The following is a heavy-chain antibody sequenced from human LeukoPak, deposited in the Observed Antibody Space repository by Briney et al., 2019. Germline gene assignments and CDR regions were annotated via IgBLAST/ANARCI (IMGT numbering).Heavy chain of an antibody. CDR1: GFTFSSYA. D-gene: IGHD1-26*01. CDR2: ISYDGSNK. J-gene: IGHJ4*02. CDR3: ARESGSYSFDY. Sequence: GRSLRLSCAASGFTFSSYAMHWVRQAPGKGLEWVAVISYDGSNKYYADSVKGRFTISRDNSKNTLYLQMNSLRAEDTAVYYCARESGSYSFDYWDQGTLSPSPQ. V-gene: IGHV3-30-3*01.